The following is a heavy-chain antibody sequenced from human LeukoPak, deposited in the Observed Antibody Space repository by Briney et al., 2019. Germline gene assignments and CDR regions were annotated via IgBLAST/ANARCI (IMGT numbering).Heavy chain of an antibody. CDR3: ARIGAGSSRDY. CDR1: GFTFSNFA. D-gene: IGHD6-13*01. V-gene: IGHV3-21*01. Sequence: GGSLRLSCAASGFTFSNFAMTWVRQAPGKGLEWVSSIVGSSSTYYADSLKGRFTISRDNAKNPLYLQMKSLRAEDTALYYCARIGAGSSRDYWGQGSQVSVSS. CDR2: IVGSSST. J-gene: IGHJ4*02.